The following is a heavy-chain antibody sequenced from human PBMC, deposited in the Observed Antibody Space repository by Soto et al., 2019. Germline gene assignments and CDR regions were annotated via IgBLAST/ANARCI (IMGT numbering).Heavy chain of an antibody. Sequence: QVQLVESGGGVVQPGRSLRLSCAASGFTFSSYAMHWVRQAPGKGLEWVAVISYDGSNKYYADSVKGRFTISRDNSKNTLYLQMNSLRAEDTAVYYWGDFDYYDSSSGVDIWGQGTMVTVSS. J-gene: IGHJ3*02. CDR2: ISYDGSNK. CDR3: GDFDYYDSSSGVDI. D-gene: IGHD3-22*01. V-gene: IGHV3-30-3*01. CDR1: GFTFSSYA.